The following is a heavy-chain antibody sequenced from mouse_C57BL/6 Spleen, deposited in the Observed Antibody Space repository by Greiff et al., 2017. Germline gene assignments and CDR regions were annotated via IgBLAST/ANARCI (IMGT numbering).Heavy chain of an antibody. CDR3: ARNDYYGSSYYWYFDV. V-gene: IGHV2-2*01. Sequence: QVQLQQSGPGLVQPSQSLSITCTVSGFSLTSYGVHWVRQSPGKGLEWLGVIWSGGSTDYNAAFISRLSISKDNSKSQVFFKMNSLQADDTAIYYWARNDYYGSSYYWYFDVWGTGTTVTVSS. CDR2: IWSGGST. J-gene: IGHJ1*03. D-gene: IGHD1-1*01. CDR1: GFSLTSYG.